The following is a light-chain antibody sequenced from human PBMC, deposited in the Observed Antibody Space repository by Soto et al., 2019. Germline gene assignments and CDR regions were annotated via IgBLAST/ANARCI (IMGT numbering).Light chain of an antibody. CDR3: SSYTSSSTLDV. V-gene: IGLV2-14*01. Sequence: QSALTQPASVSGSPGQSITISCTGTSSDVGGYNYVSWYQQHPGKAPKLMIYEVSNRPSGVSNRFSGSKSGNTASLTIYGLQADDEADYYCSSYTSSSTLDVFGTGTKLTVL. J-gene: IGLJ1*01. CDR1: SSDVGGYNY. CDR2: EVS.